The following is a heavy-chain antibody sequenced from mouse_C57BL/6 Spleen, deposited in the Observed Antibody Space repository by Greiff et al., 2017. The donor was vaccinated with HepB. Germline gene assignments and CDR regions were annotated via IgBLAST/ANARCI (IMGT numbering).Heavy chain of an antibody. CDR2: INPNNGGT. D-gene: IGHD1-1*01. J-gene: IGHJ3*01. CDR3: ARDYYGSRGRWVAY. CDR1: GYTFTDYY. Sequence: EVQLQQSGPELVKPGASVKISCKASGYTFTDYYMNWVKQSHGKSLEWIGDINPNNGGTSYNQKFKGKATLTVDKSSSTAYMELRSLTSEDSAVYYCARDYYGSRGRWVAYWGQGTLVTVSA. V-gene: IGHV1-26*01.